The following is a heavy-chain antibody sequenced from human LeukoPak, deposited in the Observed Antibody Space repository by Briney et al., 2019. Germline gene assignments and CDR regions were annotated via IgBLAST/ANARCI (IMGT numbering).Heavy chain of an antibody. Sequence: KPSETLSLTCTVSGGSISSSSYYWSWIRQPAGKGLEWIGRIYTSGSTNYNPSLKSRVTMSVDTSKNQFSLKPSSVTAADTAVYYCARVGSSSWLWYFDYWGQGTLVTVSS. CDR2: IYTSGST. J-gene: IGHJ4*02. CDR3: ARVGSSSWLWYFDY. CDR1: GGSISSSSYY. V-gene: IGHV4-61*02. D-gene: IGHD6-13*01.